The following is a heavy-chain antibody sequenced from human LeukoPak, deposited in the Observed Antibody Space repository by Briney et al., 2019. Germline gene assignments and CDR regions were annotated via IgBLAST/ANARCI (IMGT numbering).Heavy chain of an antibody. D-gene: IGHD5-18*01. Sequence: GRSLRLSCAASGFTFSSYGMHWVRQAPGKGLEWVAVISYDGSNKYYADSVKGRFTISRDNSKNTLYLQMNSLRAEDTAVYYCAKGYGSVELPGLDWGQGTLVTVSS. CDR2: ISYDGSNK. J-gene: IGHJ4*02. CDR3: AKGYGSVELPGLD. CDR1: GFTFSSYG. V-gene: IGHV3-30*18.